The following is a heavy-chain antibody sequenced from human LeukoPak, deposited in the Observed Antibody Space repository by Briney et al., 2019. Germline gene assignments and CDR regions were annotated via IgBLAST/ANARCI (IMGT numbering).Heavy chain of an antibody. CDR2: ISSSSSYI. CDR3: ARCEDYYDSSGYYPLDY. Sequence: PGGSLRLSYAASGFTFSSYSMNWVRQAPGKGLEWVSSISSSSSYIYYADSVKGRFTISRDNAKNSLYLQMNSLRAEDTAVYYCARCEDYYDSSGYYPLDYWGQGTLVTVSS. CDR1: GFTFSSYS. V-gene: IGHV3-21*01. J-gene: IGHJ4*02. D-gene: IGHD3-22*01.